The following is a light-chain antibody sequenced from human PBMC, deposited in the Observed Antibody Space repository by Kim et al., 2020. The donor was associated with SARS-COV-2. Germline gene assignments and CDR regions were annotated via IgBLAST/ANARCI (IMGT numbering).Light chain of an antibody. Sequence: EIVVTQSPVTLSVSPGERATLSCRASQGISTNLAWYQQKPGQAPRLLISGASTRATGIPARFSGGGSGTEFTLTISSLQSEDLALYYCHKYHKWPPTFGQGTKVDIK. CDR3: HKYHKWPPT. J-gene: IGKJ1*01. V-gene: IGKV3D-15*01. CDR1: QGISTN. CDR2: GAS.